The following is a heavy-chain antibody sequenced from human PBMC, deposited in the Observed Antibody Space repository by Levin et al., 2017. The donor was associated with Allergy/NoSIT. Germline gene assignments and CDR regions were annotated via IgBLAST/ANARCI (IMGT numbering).Heavy chain of an antibody. D-gene: IGHD1-14*01. Sequence: EASVKVSCKASGYTFTDYYMHWVRQAPGQGLEWMGRINPNTGGTNYAQRFQGRVTMTRDTSIRTAYMELSRLRSDDTAVYYCARWVEPFDFWGQGTLVTVSS. V-gene: IGHV1-2*06. J-gene: IGHJ4*02. CDR3: ARWVEPFDF. CDR2: INPNTGGT. CDR1: GYTFTDYY.